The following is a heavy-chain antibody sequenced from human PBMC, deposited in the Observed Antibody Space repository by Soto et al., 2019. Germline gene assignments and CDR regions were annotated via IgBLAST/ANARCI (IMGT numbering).Heavy chain of an antibody. CDR2: IYWNDDK. J-gene: IGHJ4*02. Sequence: QITLKESGPTLVKPTQTLTLTCTFSGFSLSTSGVGVGWIRQPPGKALEWLALIYWNDDKRYSPSLKSRLTITTYTSKNQVVLTMTNMDPVDTATYYCAHAIPNYYDSSGYYWVGFGWFMFDYWGQGTLVTVSS. D-gene: IGHD3-22*01. V-gene: IGHV2-5*01. CDR1: GFSLSTSGVG. CDR3: AHAIPNYYDSSGYYWVGFGWFMFDY.